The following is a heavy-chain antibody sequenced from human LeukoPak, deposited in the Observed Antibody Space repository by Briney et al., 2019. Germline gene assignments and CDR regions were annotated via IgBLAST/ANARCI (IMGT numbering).Heavy chain of an antibody. V-gene: IGHV4-34*01. CDR1: GGSFSGYY. D-gene: IGHD6-13*01. CDR3: ASSIAAAGTYYFDY. J-gene: IGHJ4*02. CDR2: IYYSGST. Sequence: SETLSLTCAVYGGSFSGYYWSWIRQPPGKGLEWIGSIYYSGSTYYNPSLKSRVTISVDTSKNQFSLKLSSVTAADTAVYYCASSIAAAGTYYFDYWGQGTLVTVSS.